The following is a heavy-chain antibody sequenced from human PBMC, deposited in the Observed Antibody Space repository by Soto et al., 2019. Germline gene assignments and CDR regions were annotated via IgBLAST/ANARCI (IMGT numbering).Heavy chain of an antibody. V-gene: IGHV4-30-2*01. D-gene: IGHD6-13*01. Sequence: ASETLSLTCAVSGGSISSGGYAWSWIRQPPGTGLEWIGYIYHSGSTYYNPSLKRRVTISVDRSRNQFSLKLSSVTAADTAVYYCARAIAAAGLRGPFDYWGQGTLVTVSS. CDR1: GGSISSGGYA. CDR2: IYHSGST. CDR3: ARAIAAAGLRGPFDY. J-gene: IGHJ4*02.